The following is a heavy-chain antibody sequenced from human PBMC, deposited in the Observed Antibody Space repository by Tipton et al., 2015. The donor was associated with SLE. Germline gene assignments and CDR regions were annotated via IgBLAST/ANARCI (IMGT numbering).Heavy chain of an antibody. V-gene: IGHV6-1*01. CDR2: TYYRSQWYS. CDR1: GDTVSRNTAT. J-gene: IGHJ2*01. Sequence: GLVKPSQTLSLTCAISGDTVSRNTATWNWIRQSPSRGLEWLGRTYYRSQWYSDSALSVKSRISIKADTSRNQFSLQLNSVAAADTAVYYCARARGVLGGSGWYFELWGRGTLVTVSS. CDR3: ARARGVLGGSGWYFEL. D-gene: IGHD1-26*01.